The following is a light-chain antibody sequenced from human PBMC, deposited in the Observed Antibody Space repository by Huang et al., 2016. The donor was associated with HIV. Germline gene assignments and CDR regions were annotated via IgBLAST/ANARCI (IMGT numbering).Light chain of an antibody. Sequence: DIQMTQSPSSLSASIGDRVTITCRASQGISNSLAWYQQKPGKAPKLLLYAASRLKSGVPSRFSGSGSGTTYTLTISSLRPEDFATFYYQQYFTTPPWTFGQGTKLEIK. V-gene: IGKV1-NL1*01. CDR2: AAS. CDR3: QQYFTTPPWT. J-gene: IGKJ2*01. CDR1: QGISNS.